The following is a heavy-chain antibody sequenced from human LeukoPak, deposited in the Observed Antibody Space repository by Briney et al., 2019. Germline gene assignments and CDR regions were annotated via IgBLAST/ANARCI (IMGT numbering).Heavy chain of an antibody. Sequence: ASVKVSCKVSGYTLTELSMHWVRQAPGKGLEWMGGFDPEDGETIYAQKFQGRVTMIEDTSTDTAYMELSSLRSEDTAVYYCATFDYGDYVVRDYWGQGTLVTVSS. V-gene: IGHV1-24*01. CDR1: GYTLTELS. CDR3: ATFDYGDYVVRDY. CDR2: FDPEDGET. D-gene: IGHD4-17*01. J-gene: IGHJ4*02.